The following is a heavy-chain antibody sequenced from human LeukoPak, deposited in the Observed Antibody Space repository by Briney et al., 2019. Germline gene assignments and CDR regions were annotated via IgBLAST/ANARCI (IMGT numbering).Heavy chain of an antibody. CDR2: ISAYNGNT. V-gene: IGHV1-18*01. D-gene: IGHD3-10*01. Sequence: GASVKVSCKASGYTFTSYGISWVRQAPGQGLEWMGWISAYNGNTNYAQKLQGRVTMTTDTSTSTAYMELRSLRSDDTAVYYCARDQVVRGVITPPNAYWGQGTLVTVSS. CDR3: ARDQVVRGVITPPNAY. CDR1: GYTFTSYG. J-gene: IGHJ4*02.